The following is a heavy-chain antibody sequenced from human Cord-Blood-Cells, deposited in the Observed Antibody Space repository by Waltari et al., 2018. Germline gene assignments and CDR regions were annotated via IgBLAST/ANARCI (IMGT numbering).Heavy chain of an antibody. V-gene: IGHV1-69*09. CDR2: IIPILGIA. Sequence: QVQLVQSGAEVKKPGSSVKVSCKASGGTFSSYAISWVRQAPGQGLEWMGRIIPILGIANYAQKFQGRVTITADKSTSTAYMELSSLRSEDTAVYYCARDVPTGYEFDYWGQGTLVTVSS. CDR1: GGTFSSYA. CDR3: ARDVPTGYEFDY. J-gene: IGHJ4*02. D-gene: IGHD1-1*01.